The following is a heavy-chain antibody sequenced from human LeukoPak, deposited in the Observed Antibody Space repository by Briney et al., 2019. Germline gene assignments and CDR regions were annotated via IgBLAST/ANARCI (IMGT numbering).Heavy chain of an antibody. CDR3: ARGARFYDILTGYYIGPFDP. J-gene: IGHJ5*02. CDR2: IYYSGST. CDR1: GGSISSYY. Sequence: SETLSLTCTVSGGSISSYYWSWLRQPPGKGLEWIGYIYYSGSTNYNPSLKSRVTISVDTSKNQFSLKLSSVTAADTAVYYCARGARFYDILTGYYIGPFDPWGQGTLVTVSS. D-gene: IGHD3-9*01. V-gene: IGHV4-59*01.